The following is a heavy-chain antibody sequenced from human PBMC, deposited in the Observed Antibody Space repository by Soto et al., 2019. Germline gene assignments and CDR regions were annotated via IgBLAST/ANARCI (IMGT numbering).Heavy chain of an antibody. D-gene: IGHD5-12*01. V-gene: IGHV5-51*01. Sequence: GESLKISCKGSGYRFTSNWIAWVRQMPGKGLEWMGIIYPGDSDTRYSPSFQGQVTISADKSISTAYLQWSSLQASDIAMYYCARQVSGYSGYDLDYWGQGTLVTVS. J-gene: IGHJ4*02. CDR2: IYPGDSDT. CDR1: GYRFTSNW. CDR3: ARQVSGYSGYDLDY.